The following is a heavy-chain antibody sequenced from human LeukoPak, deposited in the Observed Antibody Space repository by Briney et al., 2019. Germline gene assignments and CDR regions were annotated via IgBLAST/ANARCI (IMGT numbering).Heavy chain of an antibody. D-gene: IGHD3-22*01. Sequence: ASVKVSCKASGGTFSSYAISWVQQAPGQGLEWMGGIIPIFGTANYAQKFQGRVTITADESTSTAYMELSSLRSEDTAVYYCARARPHYYDSSGYRDAFDIWGQGTMVTVSS. CDR2: IIPIFGTA. CDR1: GGTFSSYA. CDR3: ARARPHYYDSSGYRDAFDI. V-gene: IGHV1-69*13. J-gene: IGHJ3*02.